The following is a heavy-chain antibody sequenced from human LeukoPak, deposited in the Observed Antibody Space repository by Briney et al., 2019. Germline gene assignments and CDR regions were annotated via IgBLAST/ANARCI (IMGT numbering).Heavy chain of an antibody. J-gene: IGHJ6*03. CDR1: GFTFSSYS. CDR2: ISSSSSYI. V-gene: IGHV3-21*01. Sequence: GGSLRLSCAASGFTFSSYSMNWVRQAPGKGLEWVSSISSSSSYIYYADSVKGRFTISRDNAKNSLYLQMNSLRAEDTAVYYCARGVPHYYYYMDVWGKGTTVTVSS. CDR3: ARGVPHYYYYMDV.